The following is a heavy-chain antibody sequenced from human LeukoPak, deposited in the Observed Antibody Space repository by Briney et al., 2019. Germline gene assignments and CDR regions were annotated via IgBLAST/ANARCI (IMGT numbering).Heavy chain of an antibody. CDR3: ARFNSSWSYFDY. V-gene: IGHV4-59*01. CDR2: IYYSGST. CDR1: GGSISSYY. J-gene: IGHJ4*02. D-gene: IGHD6-13*01. Sequence: SETLSLTCTVSGGSISSYYWNWIRQPPGKGLEWIGYIYYSGSTNYNPSLKSRVTISVDTSKNQFSLKLSSVTAADTAVYYCARFNSSWSYFDYWGQGTLVTVFS.